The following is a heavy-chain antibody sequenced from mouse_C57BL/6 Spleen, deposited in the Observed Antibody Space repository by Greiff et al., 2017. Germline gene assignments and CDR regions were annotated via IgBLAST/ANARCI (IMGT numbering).Heavy chain of an antibody. CDR3: ARGIYDGYPYYFDY. Sequence: QVQLQQPGAELVKPGASVKLSCKASGYTFTSYWMHWVKQRPGQGLEWIGMIHPNSGSTNYNEKFKSKATLTVDKSSSTAYMQLSSLTSEDSAVYYCARGIYDGYPYYFDYWGQGTTLTVSS. V-gene: IGHV1-64*01. CDR2: IHPNSGST. J-gene: IGHJ2*01. D-gene: IGHD2-3*01. CDR1: GYTFTSYW.